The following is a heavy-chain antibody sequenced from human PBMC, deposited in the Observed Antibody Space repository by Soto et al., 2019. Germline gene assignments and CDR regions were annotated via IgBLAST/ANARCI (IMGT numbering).Heavy chain of an antibody. CDR2: ISNRGDT. D-gene: IGHD2-15*01. CDR3: AREPRYCRGGSCSITGDAYDI. V-gene: IGHV3-66*01. J-gene: IGHJ3*02. CDR1: GFIVSDTY. Sequence: PGGSLRLSCTASGFIVSDTYVNWVRQAPGKGLEWVSVISNRGDTHYADSVRGRFSLSRDISDNTLHLQMNNLRVEDTAVYYCAREPRYCRGGSCSITGDAYDIWGQGTMFTVSS.